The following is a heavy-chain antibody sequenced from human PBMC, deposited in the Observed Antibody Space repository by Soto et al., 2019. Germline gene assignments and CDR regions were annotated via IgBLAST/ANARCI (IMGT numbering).Heavy chain of an antibody. V-gene: IGHV4-34*01. CDR3: ARGYSGYDWNDYYDSRGYFT. Sequence: PSETLSLTCAVYGGSFSGYYWSWIRQPPGKGLEWIGEINHSGSTNYNPSLKSRVTISVDTSKNQFSLKLSSVTAADTAVYYCARGYSGYDWNDYYDSRGYFTWGQGTLVTVSS. J-gene: IGHJ5*02. CDR1: GGSFSGYY. D-gene: IGHD3-22*01. CDR2: INHSGST.